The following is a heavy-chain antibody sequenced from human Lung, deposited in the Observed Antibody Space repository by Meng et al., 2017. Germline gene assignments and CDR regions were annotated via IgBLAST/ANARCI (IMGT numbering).Heavy chain of an antibody. D-gene: IGHD3-3*01. CDR1: GFNVGDYI. Sequence: EVHLWESGEGLFPRRGSTTLPFGASGFNVGDYIMHWVRQSPGKGLEWISRIVSDGGITTYADSVKDRFTVSRDNAKNTLYLQMNSLGADDTAVYYCARDLAWVLFDYWGQGALVTVSS. CDR3: ARDLAWVLFDY. V-gene: IGHV3-74*01. J-gene: IGHJ4*02. CDR2: IVSDGGIT.